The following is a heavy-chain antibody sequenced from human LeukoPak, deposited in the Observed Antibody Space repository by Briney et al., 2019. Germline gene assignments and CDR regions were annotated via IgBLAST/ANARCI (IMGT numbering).Heavy chain of an antibody. Sequence: ASVKVSCKASGYTFTGYYMHWVRQAPGQGLEWMGWINPNSGGTNYAQKFQGRVTMTRDTSISAAYMELSRLRSDDTAVYYCASIFEVAVAGTPVSSDWGQGTMVTVSS. V-gene: IGHV1-2*02. D-gene: IGHD6-19*01. J-gene: IGHJ3*01. CDR2: INPNSGGT. CDR3: ASIFEVAVAGTPVSSD. CDR1: GYTFTGYY.